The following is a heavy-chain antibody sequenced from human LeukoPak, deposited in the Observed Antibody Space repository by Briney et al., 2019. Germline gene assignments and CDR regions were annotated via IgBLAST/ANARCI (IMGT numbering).Heavy chain of an antibody. CDR3: ARAGGDV. Sequence: GGSLRLSCAASGFSFSNYAMSWVRQAPGKGLEWVSGIGGGGGSTYYADSVKGRFTISRDNSKNTLYLQMNSLRAEDTAVYYCARAGGDVWGKGTTVTVSS. J-gene: IGHJ6*04. CDR1: GFSFSNYA. CDR2: IGGGGGST. V-gene: IGHV3-23*01. D-gene: IGHD1-14*01.